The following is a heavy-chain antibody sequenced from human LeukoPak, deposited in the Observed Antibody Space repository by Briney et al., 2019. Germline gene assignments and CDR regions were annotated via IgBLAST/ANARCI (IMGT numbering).Heavy chain of an antibody. D-gene: IGHD4-17*01. CDR1: GFTFRSYR. J-gene: IGHJ4*02. CDR2: IKSDGSST. V-gene: IGHV3-74*01. CDR3: ARDRGYGLDY. Sequence: GGSLRLSCAASGFTFRSYRMHWVRQAPGKGLVWVSHIKSDGSSTSYADSVKGRFTISRDNAKNTLYLQMNSLRAEDTAVYYCARDRGYGLDYWGQGTLVTVSS.